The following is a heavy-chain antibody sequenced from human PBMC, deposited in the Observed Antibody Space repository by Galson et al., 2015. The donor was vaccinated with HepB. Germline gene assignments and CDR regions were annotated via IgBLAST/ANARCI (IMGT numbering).Heavy chain of an antibody. D-gene: IGHD3-22*01. V-gene: IGHV3-11*06. CDR2: ISDRSTYT. J-gene: IGHJ6*02. CDR1: GFTFSDYY. Sequence: SLRLSCAASGFTFSDYYMTWIRQAPGKGLEWVSYISDRSTYTQYADPVKGRFTISRDNAKNTLYLQMNRLRAEDTGLYHCARGYYYESSGYFYYYGMDVWGQGTTVTVSS. CDR3: ARGYYYESSGYFYYYGMDV.